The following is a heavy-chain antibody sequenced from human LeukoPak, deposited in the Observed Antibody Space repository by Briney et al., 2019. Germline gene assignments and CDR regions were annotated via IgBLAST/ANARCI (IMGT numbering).Heavy chain of an antibody. Sequence: SVKVSCKASGGTFSSYAISWVRQAPGQGLEWMGGIIPIFGTANYAQKFQGRVTITADESTSTAYMELSSLRSEDTAVYYCARDHPYYYDSSGYNNWFDPWGQGTLVTVSS. D-gene: IGHD3-22*01. CDR2: IIPIFGTA. CDR1: GGTFSSYA. V-gene: IGHV1-69*13. J-gene: IGHJ5*02. CDR3: ARDHPYYYDSSGYNNWFDP.